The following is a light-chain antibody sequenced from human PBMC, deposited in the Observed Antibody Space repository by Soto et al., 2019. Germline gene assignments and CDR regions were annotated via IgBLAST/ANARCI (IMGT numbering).Light chain of an antibody. J-gene: IGLJ2*01. CDR1: SSNIGSNY. CDR3: AAWDDSLSGV. Sequence: QSVLTQPPSASGTPGQRVALSCSGSSSNIGSNYVYWYQQLPGTAPKLLIYRNNQRPSGVPDRFSGSKSGTSASLAISGRRSEDEADYYCAAWDDSLSGVFGGGTKLTVL. V-gene: IGLV1-47*01. CDR2: RNN.